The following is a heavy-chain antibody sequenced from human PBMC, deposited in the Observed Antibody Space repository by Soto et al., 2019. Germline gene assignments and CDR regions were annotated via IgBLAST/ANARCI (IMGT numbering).Heavy chain of an antibody. J-gene: IGHJ5*02. D-gene: IGHD3-22*01. CDR2: ISYDGSNK. V-gene: IGHV3-30*18. Sequence: GGFLRLSCAASGFTFSSYGMHWVRQAPGKGLEWVAVISYDGSNKYYADSVKGRFTISRDNSKNTLYLQMNSLRAEDTAVYYCANELEPAHYYDSSGYYYAWGQGTLVTVSS. CDR3: ANELEPAHYYDSSGYYYA. CDR1: GFTFSSYG.